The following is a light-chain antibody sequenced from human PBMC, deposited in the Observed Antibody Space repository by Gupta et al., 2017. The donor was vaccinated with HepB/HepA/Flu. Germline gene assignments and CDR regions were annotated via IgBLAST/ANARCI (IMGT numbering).Light chain of an antibody. CDR3: GTWDSTLSVVV. J-gene: IGLJ2*01. CDR2: ENN. Sequence: QSVLTQPPSVSAAPGQKVTIACSGSSSNIGNNYVSWYQQFAGTAPKVLISENNKRPSGIPDRFSGSKSGTSATLGITGLQTGDEADYYCGTWDSTLSVVVFGGGTKLTVL. CDR1: SSNIGNNY. V-gene: IGLV1-51*02.